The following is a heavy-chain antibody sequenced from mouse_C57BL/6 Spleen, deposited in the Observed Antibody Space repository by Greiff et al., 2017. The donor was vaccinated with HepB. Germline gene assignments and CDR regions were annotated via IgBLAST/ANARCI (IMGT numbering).Heavy chain of an antibody. V-gene: IGHV1-26*01. CDR3: ARSYDYVFAY. J-gene: IGHJ3*01. CDR1: GYTFTDYY. D-gene: IGHD2-4*01. Sequence: EVKLQQSGPELVKPGASVKISCKASGYTFTDYYMNWVKQSHGKSLEWIGDINPNNGGTSYNQKFKGKATLTVDKSSSTAYMELRSLTSEDSAVYYCARSYDYVFAYWGQGTLVTVSA. CDR2: INPNNGGT.